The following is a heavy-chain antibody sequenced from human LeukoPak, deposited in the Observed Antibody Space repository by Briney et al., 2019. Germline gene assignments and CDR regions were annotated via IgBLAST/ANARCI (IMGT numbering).Heavy chain of an antibody. CDR3: ARGYSSSWSYFDY. CDR1: GYSISSGYY. D-gene: IGHD6-13*01. V-gene: IGHV4-38-2*02. J-gene: IGHJ4*02. Sequence: SETLSLTCTVSGYSISSGYYWGWIRQPPGKGLEWIGSIYHSGSTYYNPSLKSRVTISVDTSKNQFSLKLSSVTAADTAVYYCARGYSSSWSYFDYWGQGTLVTVSS. CDR2: IYHSGST.